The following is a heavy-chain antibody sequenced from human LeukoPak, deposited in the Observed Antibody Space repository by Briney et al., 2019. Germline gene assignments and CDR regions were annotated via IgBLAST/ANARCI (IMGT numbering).Heavy chain of an antibody. J-gene: IGHJ5*02. V-gene: IGHV4-38-2*02. CDR2: IYHSGST. Sequence: KPSETLSLTCTVSGSSIGSGYYWGWIRQPPGKGLEWIGSIYHSGSTYYNPSLKSRFTMSVDTSKNQFSLKLSSVTAADTAVYYCARDRPGGYYDSSGHSGFNWFDPWGQGTLVTVSS. CDR3: ARDRPGGYYDSSGHSGFNWFDP. CDR1: GSSIGSGYY. D-gene: IGHD3-22*01.